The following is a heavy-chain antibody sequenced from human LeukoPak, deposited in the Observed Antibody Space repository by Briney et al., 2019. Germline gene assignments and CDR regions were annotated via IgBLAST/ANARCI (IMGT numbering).Heavy chain of an antibody. CDR1: GGSISSSSYY. CDR3: ASGVGRYCSSTSCDPFDY. V-gene: IGHV4-39*07. D-gene: IGHD2-2*01. Sequence: SETLSLTCTVSGGSISSSSYYWGWIRQPPGKGLEWIGSIYYSGSTYYNPSLKSRVTISVDTSKNQFSLKLSSVTAADTAVYYCASGVGRYCSSTSCDPFDYWGQGTLVTVSS. CDR2: IYYSGST. J-gene: IGHJ4*02.